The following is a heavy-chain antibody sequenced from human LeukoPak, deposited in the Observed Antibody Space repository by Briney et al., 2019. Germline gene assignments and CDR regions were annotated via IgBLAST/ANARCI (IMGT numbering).Heavy chain of an antibody. CDR2: INPNSGGT. D-gene: IGHD3-22*01. CDR3: ARDREYYYDSSGYCPNWFDP. Sequence: GASVKVSCKASGYTFTGYYMHWVRQAPGQGLEWMGWINPNSGGTNYAQKFQGRVTMTRDTSISTAYMELSRLRSDDTAVYYCARDREYYYDSSGYCPNWFDPWGQGTLVTVSS. J-gene: IGHJ5*02. V-gene: IGHV1-2*02. CDR1: GYTFTGYY.